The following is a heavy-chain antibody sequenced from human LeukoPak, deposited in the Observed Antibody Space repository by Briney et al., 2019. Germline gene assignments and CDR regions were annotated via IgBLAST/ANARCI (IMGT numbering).Heavy chain of an antibody. CDR3: ARDCTSCYPY. V-gene: IGHV3-72*01. CDR2: TRDKARSYTI. Sequence: TGGSLRLSCAASGFTFSDHYVDWVRQAPGKGLEWVGRTRDKARSYTIEYAASVKGRFTISRDDSKNSLYLQMSSLRAEDTAVYYCARDCTSCYPYWGQGTLVTVSS. D-gene: IGHD2-2*01. J-gene: IGHJ4*02. CDR1: GFTFSDHY.